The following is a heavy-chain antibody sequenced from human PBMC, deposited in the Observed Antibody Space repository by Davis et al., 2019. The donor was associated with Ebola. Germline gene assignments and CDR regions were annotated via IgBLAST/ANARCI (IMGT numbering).Heavy chain of an antibody. CDR2: INGNGGST. J-gene: IGHJ4*02. V-gene: IGHV3-23*01. CDR1: GFTFTSYA. D-gene: IGHD3-10*01. CDR3: AIARNYFGSQPLDN. Sequence: PGGSLRLSCTASGFTFTSYAMSWVRQAPGKGLEWVSGINGNGGSTYHADSVKGRFTISRDTSRNTLSLQMKSLRAEDTAVYFCAIARNYFGSQPLDNWGQGTLVTVSS.